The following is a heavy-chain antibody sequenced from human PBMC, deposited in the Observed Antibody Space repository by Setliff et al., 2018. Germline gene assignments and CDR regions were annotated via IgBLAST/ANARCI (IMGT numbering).Heavy chain of an antibody. V-gene: IGHV4-4*08. D-gene: IGHD1-26*01. Sequence: SETLSLTCTVSGGSISSYYWSWIRQPPGKGLEWIGYIYASGSTNYNPSLKSRVTLSVDTSKNPFSLKVSSVTAADTAVYYCARAPPNRYSGSYEYFYMDHWGQGTLVTVSS. CDR2: IYASGST. CDR1: GGSISSYY. J-gene: IGHJ4*02. CDR3: ARAPPNRYSGSYEYFYMDH.